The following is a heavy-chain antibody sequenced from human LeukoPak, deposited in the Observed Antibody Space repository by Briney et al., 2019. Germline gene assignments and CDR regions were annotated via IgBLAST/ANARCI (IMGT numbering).Heavy chain of an antibody. CDR2: ISYDGSNK. J-gene: IGHJ5*02. CDR1: GFTFSSYG. CDR3: AKSIISSWWYNWFDP. Sequence: QPGRSLRLSCAASGFTFSSYGMHWVRQAPGKGLEWVAVISYDGSNKYYADSVKGRFTISRDNSKNTPYLQMNSLRAEDTAVYYCAKSIISSWWYNWFDPWGQGTLVTVSS. V-gene: IGHV3-30*18. D-gene: IGHD6-13*01.